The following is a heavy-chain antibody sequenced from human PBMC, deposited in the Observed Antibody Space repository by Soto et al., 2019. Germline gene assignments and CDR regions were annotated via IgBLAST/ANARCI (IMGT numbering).Heavy chain of an antibody. CDR3: AKDGGPYYDSSGYYYASSVGYYFDY. J-gene: IGHJ4*02. V-gene: IGHV3-23*01. D-gene: IGHD3-22*01. CDR1: GFTFSSYA. CDR2: ISGSGGST. Sequence: GGSLRLSCAASGFTFSSYAMSWVRQAPGKXLEWVSAISGSGGSTYYADSVKGRFTISRDNSKNTLYLQMNSLRAEDTAVYYCAKDGGPYYDSSGYYYASSVGYYFDYWGQGTLVTVSS.